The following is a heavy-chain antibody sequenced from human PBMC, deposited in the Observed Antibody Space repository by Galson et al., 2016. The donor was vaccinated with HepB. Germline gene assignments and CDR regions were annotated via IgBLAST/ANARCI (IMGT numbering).Heavy chain of an antibody. CDR2: ISWNSGNI. V-gene: IGHV3-9*01. J-gene: IGHJ4*02. CDR3: TKATGGIKRGHFDF. Sequence: SLRLSCAASGFTFDDYAMHWVRQAPGKGLERVSGISWNSGNIGYADSVKGRFTISRDNAKNSLYLQMNSLRVDDTALYYCTKATGGIKRGHFDFWGQGTPVSVSS. D-gene: IGHD5-18*01. CDR1: GFTFDDYA.